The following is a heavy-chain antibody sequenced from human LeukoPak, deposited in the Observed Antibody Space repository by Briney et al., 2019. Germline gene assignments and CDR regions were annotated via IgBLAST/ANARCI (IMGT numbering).Heavy chain of an antibody. CDR3: ARVYCGGDCYHDAFDI. CDR1: GFTFSSYS. V-gene: IGHV3-21*04. J-gene: IGHJ3*02. D-gene: IGHD2-21*02. CDR2: ISSSSSYI. Sequence: GGSLRLSCAASGFTFSSYSMNWVRQAPGKGLEWVSSISSSSSYIYYADSVKGRFTISRDNAKNSLYLQMNSLRAEDTAVYYCARVYCGGDCYHDAFDIWGQGTMVTVSS.